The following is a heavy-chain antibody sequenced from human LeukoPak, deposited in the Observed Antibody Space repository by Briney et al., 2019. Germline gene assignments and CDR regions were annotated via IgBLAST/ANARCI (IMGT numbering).Heavy chain of an antibody. D-gene: IGHD1-1*01. Sequence: SQTPSLTCAISGDSVSSNSAAWNWIRQSPSRGLEWLGRTYYRSKWYTYYAVSVKSRISINRDTSKSQISLQLNSVTPEDTAVYYCARSTGPIDYWGQGTLVTVSS. CDR3: ARSTGPIDY. V-gene: IGHV6-1*01. CDR2: TYYRSKWYT. J-gene: IGHJ4*02. CDR1: GDSVSSNSAA.